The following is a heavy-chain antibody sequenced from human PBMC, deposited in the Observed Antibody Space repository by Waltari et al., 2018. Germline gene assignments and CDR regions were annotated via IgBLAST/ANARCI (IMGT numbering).Heavy chain of an antibody. Sequence: QLQLQESGPGLVKPSETLSLTCTVSGGSISSSSYYWGWIRQPPGKGLEWIGSIYYSVSTYDRPSLKSGVTISVDTSKNQFSLKLGSVTAADTAVYYCATQQLDISAGNWFDPWGQGTLVTVSS. J-gene: IGHJ5*02. CDR3: ATQQLDISAGNWFDP. D-gene: IGHD6-13*01. V-gene: IGHV4-39*01. CDR2: IYYSVST. CDR1: GGSISSSSYY.